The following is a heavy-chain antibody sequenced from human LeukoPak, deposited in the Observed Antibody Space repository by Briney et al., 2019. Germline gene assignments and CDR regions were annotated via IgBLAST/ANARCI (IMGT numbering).Heavy chain of an antibody. CDR1: GYSTTSDCY. Sequence: SETLSLTCGVSGYSTTSDCYWGWIRQPPGKGLEWIGSIYHSGSTYYNPSLQSRVTISVDTSKNQFSLKLKSVTAADTAVYYCARTSKSMAGICTWFDPWGQGTLVTVSS. D-gene: IGHD6-19*01. V-gene: IGHV4-38-2*01. J-gene: IGHJ5*02. CDR2: IYHSGST. CDR3: ARTSKSMAGICTWFDP.